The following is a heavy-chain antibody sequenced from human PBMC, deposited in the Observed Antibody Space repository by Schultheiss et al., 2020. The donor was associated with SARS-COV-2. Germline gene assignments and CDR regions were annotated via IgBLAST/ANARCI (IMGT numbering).Heavy chain of an antibody. Sequence: SETLSLTCTVSGGSVSSGSYYWSWIRQPPGKGLEWIGYIYYSGSTNYNPSLKSRVTISIGTSKNQFSLKLSSVTAADTAVYYCARDKGVWSGCSGGSCYSPNGMDVWGQGTTVTVSS. CDR1: GGSVSSGSYY. CDR2: IYYSGST. CDR3: ARDKGVWSGCSGGSCYSPNGMDV. J-gene: IGHJ6*02. V-gene: IGHV4-61*01. D-gene: IGHD2-15*01.